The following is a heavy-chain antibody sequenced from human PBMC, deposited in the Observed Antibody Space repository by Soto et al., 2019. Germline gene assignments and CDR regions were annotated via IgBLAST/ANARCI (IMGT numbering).Heavy chain of an antibody. CDR1: GDSVSSNSAA. Sequence: QSQTISLTCAISGDSVSSNSAAWNWIRQSPSRGLEWLGRTYYRSKWYNDYAVSVKSRITINPDTSKNQFSLQLNSVTPEDTAVYYCAREVHYYDSSGYPFDYWGQGTLVTVSS. V-gene: IGHV6-1*01. J-gene: IGHJ4*02. D-gene: IGHD3-22*01. CDR2: TYYRSKWYN. CDR3: AREVHYYDSSGYPFDY.